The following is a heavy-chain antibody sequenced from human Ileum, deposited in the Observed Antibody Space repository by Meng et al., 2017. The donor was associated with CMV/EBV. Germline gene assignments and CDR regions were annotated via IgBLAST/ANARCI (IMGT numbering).Heavy chain of an antibody. CDR1: GFTFSSYG. Sequence: GGSLRLSCAASGFTFSSYGMHWVRQAPGKGLEWVAFIRYDGSNKYYADSVKGRFTISRDNSKNTLYLQMNSLRAEDTAVYYSAKEVEPYYDFWSGYYTGLGYWGQGTLVTVSS. CDR2: IRYDGSNK. D-gene: IGHD3-3*01. J-gene: IGHJ4*02. CDR3: AKEVEPYYDFWSGYYTGLGY. V-gene: IGHV3-30*02.